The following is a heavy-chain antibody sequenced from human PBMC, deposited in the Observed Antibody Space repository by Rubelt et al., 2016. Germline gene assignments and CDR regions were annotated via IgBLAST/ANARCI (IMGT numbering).Heavy chain of an antibody. CDR3: ARPLYCTNGVCRHFDY. Sequence: VQSGAEVKKPGESLKISCKGSGYSFTNYCIGWVRQTPGKGLEWMGVIYPSDSDTRYSPSFQGQVTISVDKSISTAYLQWSSLKASDNAMYYCARPLYCTNGVCRHFDYWGQGTLVTVSS. D-gene: IGHD2-8*01. J-gene: IGHJ4*02. CDR2: IYPSDSDT. CDR1: GYSFTNYC. V-gene: IGHV5-51*01.